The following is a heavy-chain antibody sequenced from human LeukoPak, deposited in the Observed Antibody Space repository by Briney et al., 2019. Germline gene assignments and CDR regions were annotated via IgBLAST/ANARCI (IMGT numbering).Heavy chain of an antibody. CDR2: IYPGDSDT. CDR1: GYSFPDFW. J-gene: IGHJ4*02. CDR3: TKGANGHSFDY. D-gene: IGHD2-8*01. Sequence: GESLKISCKCSGYSFPDFWIAWVRQMPGKGLEWMGSIYPGDSDTRSSSSFQGQVTISADKSISTAYLQWSGLKASDSAMYYCTKGANGHSFDYWGQGTPVTVSS. V-gene: IGHV5-51*01.